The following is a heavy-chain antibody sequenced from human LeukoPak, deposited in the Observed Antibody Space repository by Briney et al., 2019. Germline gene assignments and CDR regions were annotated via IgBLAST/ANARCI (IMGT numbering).Heavy chain of an antibody. J-gene: IGHJ4*02. D-gene: IGHD2-21*01. Sequence: GGSLRLSCAASGFTFSSYGMHWVRQAPGKGLEWVAVIWYDGSNKYYADSVKGRFTISRDNSKNTLYLQMNSLRAEDTAVYYCAKALVDWYGWTNFDYWGQGTLVTVSS. CDR2: IWYDGSNK. CDR1: GFTFSSYG. V-gene: IGHV3-33*06. CDR3: AKALVDWYGWTNFDY.